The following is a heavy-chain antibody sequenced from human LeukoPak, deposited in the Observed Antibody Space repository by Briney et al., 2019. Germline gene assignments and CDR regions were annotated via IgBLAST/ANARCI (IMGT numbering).Heavy chain of an antibody. CDR3: ARAGKGPAATVRWFDP. J-gene: IGHJ5*02. D-gene: IGHD2-2*01. CDR1: GYTFTSYD. CDR2: MNPNSGNT. Sequence: ASVKVSCKASGYTFTSYDINGVRQATGQGLEWMGWMNPNSGNTGYAQKFQGRVTITRNTSISTAYMELSSLRSEDTAVYYCARAGKGPAATVRWFDPWGQGTLVTVSS. V-gene: IGHV1-8*03.